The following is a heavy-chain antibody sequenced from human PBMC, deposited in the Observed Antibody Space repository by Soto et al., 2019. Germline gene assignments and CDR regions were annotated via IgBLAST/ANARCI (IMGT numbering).Heavy chain of an antibody. V-gene: IGHV1-69*13. Sequence: SVKVSCKASGGTFSSYAISWVRQAPGQGLEWMGGIIPIFGTANYAQKFQGRVTITADESTSTAYMELSSLRSEDTAVYYCARIEDCGRNTGVDFWGQGTLVTVSS. CDR2: IIPIFGTA. D-gene: IGHD2-21*02. CDR1: GGTFSSYA. J-gene: IGHJ4*02. CDR3: ARIEDCGRNTGVDF.